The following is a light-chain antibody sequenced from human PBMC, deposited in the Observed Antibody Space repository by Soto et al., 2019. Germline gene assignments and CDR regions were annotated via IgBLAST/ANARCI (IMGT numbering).Light chain of an antibody. CDR2: GAS. V-gene: IGKV3-20*01. CDR1: QSVDSNF. J-gene: IGKJ2*01. CDR3: QQYGRSPLMST. Sequence: ENVLTQSPGTLSLSPGERATLSCRASQSVDSNFLAWYQQKPGQAPRLLIYGASTRAAGVPDRFSGSGSGTDFTLTITRLEPEDFAVYYCQQYGRSPLMSTVGQGTKLGVK.